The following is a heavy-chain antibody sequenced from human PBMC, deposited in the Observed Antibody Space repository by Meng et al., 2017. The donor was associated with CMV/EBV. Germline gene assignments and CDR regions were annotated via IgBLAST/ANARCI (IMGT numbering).Heavy chain of an antibody. CDR3: ERGGLRGLDY. J-gene: IGHJ4*02. Sequence: HMPVHELFTSRVNPTMTVTMTCSFFVFSLRTSGVGVGWLRQHPGKVLEWLALIYCDDDKRYSPYLKSRLTITKDTYKTQVVLTMTNMDPVDTATYYCERGGLRGLDYWGQGTLVTVSS. CDR2: IYCDDDK. CDR1: VFSLRTSGVG. V-gene: IGHV2-5*02. D-gene: IGHD4-17*01.